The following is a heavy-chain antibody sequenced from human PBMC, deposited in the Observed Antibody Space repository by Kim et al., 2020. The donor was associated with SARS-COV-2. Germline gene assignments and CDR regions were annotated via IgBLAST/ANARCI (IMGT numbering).Heavy chain of an antibody. J-gene: IGHJ4*02. CDR2: INPSGGST. CDR1: GYTFTNNH. V-gene: IGHV1-46*01. Sequence: ASEKVSCKASGYTFTNNHMHWVRQAPGQGLEWMGIINPSGGSTAYAQKFQGRVTMTRDTSTTTDYMELSSLTSEDTAVYYCARDFAGSWTIDYWGQGTLV. CDR3: ARDFAGSWTIDY. D-gene: IGHD2-15*01.